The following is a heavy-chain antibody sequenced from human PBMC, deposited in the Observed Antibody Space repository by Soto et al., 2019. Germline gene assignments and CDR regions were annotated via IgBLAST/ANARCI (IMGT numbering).Heavy chain of an antibody. J-gene: IGHJ4*02. Sequence: SETLSLTCTVSGGSISSSNYHWGWIRQPPGKGLEWIGSTYYSGSTYYNPSLKSRVTISVDTSKNQFSLKLTSVTAADTAVYHCARNVGNSPPGSWGKATLVTVSS. D-gene: IGHD1-26*01. CDR2: TYYSGST. CDR1: GGSISSSNYH. CDR3: ARNVGNSPPGS. V-gene: IGHV4-39*01.